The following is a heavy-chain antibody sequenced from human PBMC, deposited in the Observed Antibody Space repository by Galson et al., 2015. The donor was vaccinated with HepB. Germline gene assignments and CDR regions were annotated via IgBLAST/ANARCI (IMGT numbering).Heavy chain of an antibody. Sequence: SVKVSCKASGYTFTGYYMHWVRQAPGQGLEWMGWINPNSGGTNYAQKFQGWVTMTRDTSISTAYMELSRLRSDDTAVYYCARAIPGDYYYYGMDVWGQGTTVTVSS. CDR3: ARAIPGDYYYYGMDV. D-gene: IGHD1-14*01. CDR1: GYTFTGYY. V-gene: IGHV1-2*04. CDR2: INPNSGGT. J-gene: IGHJ6*02.